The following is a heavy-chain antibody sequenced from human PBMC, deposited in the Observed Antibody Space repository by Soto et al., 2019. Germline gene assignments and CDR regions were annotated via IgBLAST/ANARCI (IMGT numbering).Heavy chain of an antibody. J-gene: IGHJ6*02. CDR2: ISTSSSYK. D-gene: IGHD2-15*01. CDR3: AKEIDIVVVVGAPGGMDV. CDR1: GFTFGTYT. Sequence: EVPLVESGGGLVKPGGSLRLSCAASGFTFGTYTMNWVRQAPGKGLEWVSSISTSSSYKYYADSVKGRFTISRDNAKDSLYLQMNSLRAEDTAVYYCAKEIDIVVVVGAPGGMDVWGQGTTVFVSS. V-gene: IGHV3-21*01.